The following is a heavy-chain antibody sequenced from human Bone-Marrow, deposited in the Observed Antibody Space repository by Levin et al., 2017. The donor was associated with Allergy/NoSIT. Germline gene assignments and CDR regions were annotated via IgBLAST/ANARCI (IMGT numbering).Heavy chain of an antibody. CDR2: INHSGST. D-gene: IGHD2-2*01. Sequence: SETLSLTCAVYGGSFSGYYWSWIRQPPGKGLEWIGEINHSGSTNYNPSLKSRVTISVDTSKNQFSLKLSSVTAADTAVYYCARALLYCSSTSCYGLIWYFDLWGRGTLVTVSS. CDR1: GGSFSGYY. V-gene: IGHV4-34*01. CDR3: ARALLYCSSTSCYGLIWYFDL. J-gene: IGHJ2*01.